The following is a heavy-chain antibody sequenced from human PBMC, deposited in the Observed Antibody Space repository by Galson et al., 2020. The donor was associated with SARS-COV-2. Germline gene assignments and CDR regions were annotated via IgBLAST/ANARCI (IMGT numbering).Heavy chain of an antibody. D-gene: IGHD1-26*01. CDR3: ASAPDRYRKDSEANRGFDY. CDR1: GGSFSGYY. CDR2: INHSGST. Sequence: SETLSLTCAVYGGSFSGYYWSWIRQPPGKGLEWIGEINHSGSTNYNPSLKSRVTISVDTSKNQFSLKLSSVTAADTAVYYCASAPDRYRKDSEANRGFDYWGQGTLVTVSS. J-gene: IGHJ4*02. V-gene: IGHV4-34*01.